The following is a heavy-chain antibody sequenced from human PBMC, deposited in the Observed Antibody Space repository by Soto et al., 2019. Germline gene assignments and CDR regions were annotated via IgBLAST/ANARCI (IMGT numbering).Heavy chain of an antibody. CDR3: ASQTTVSRNFQH. CDR1: GGSFSGYY. D-gene: IGHD4-17*01. CDR2: INHSGST. J-gene: IGHJ1*01. Sequence: QVQLQQWGAGLLKPSETLSLTCAVYGGSFSGYYWSWIRQSPGKGLEGIGEINHSGSTNYNPSLKSRVTISVDTSKNQFSLNLSSVTAADTAVYYCASQTTVSRNFQHWGQGTLVTVSS. V-gene: IGHV4-34*01.